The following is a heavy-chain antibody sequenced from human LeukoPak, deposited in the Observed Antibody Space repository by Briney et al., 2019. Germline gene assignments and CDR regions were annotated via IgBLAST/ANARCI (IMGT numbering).Heavy chain of an antibody. Sequence: GGSLRLSCAASGFTFDDYAMHWVRQAPGKGLEWVSGISWNSGSIGYADSVKGRFTISRDNAKNSLYLQMNSLRAEDTALYYCAKALPFNGPSNYWGKGTLVTSPQ. J-gene: IGHJ4*02. CDR1: GFTFDDYA. CDR3: AKALPFNGPSNY. D-gene: IGHD2-2*01. CDR2: ISWNSGSI. V-gene: IGHV3-9*01.